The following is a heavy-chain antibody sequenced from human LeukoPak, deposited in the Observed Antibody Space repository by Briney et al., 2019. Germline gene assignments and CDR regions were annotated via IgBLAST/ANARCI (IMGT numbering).Heavy chain of an antibody. CDR3: ARNETSGYFDI. D-gene: IGHD3-22*01. CDR1: GGSISSSTHY. CDR2: MYNSGSI. J-gene: IGHJ3*02. Sequence: SETLSLTCTVSGGSISSSTHYWGWIRQSPGKGLEWIGSMYNSGSISYNPSLRIRVTITVDTSKNQFSLNFNSVTAADTALYFCARNETSGYFDIWGQGTMVTVSS. V-gene: IGHV4-39*01.